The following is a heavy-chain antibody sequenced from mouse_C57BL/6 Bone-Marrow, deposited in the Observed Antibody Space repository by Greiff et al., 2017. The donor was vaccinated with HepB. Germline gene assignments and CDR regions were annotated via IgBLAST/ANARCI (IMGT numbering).Heavy chain of an antibody. CDR2: IDPETGGT. CDR3: TRDVY. Sequence: QVQLKESGAELVRPGASVTLSCKASGYTFTDYEMHWVKQTPVHGLEWIGAIDPETGGTAYNQKFKGKAILTADKSSSTAYMELRSLTSEDSAVYYCTRDVYWGQGTRVTVSA. V-gene: IGHV1-15*01. J-gene: IGHJ3*01. CDR1: GYTFTDYE.